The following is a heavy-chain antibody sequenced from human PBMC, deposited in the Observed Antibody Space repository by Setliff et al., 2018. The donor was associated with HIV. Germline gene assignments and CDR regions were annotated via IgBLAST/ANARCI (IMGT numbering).Heavy chain of an antibody. CDR3: ARWRWQQSEFDY. V-gene: IGHV3-23*01. Sequence: LRLSCAASGFTFNYHAMTWVRQAPGKGLEWVSGISGSGDSTFYAHSVKGRFTISRDNSRDTLYLEMNNLRAEDTALYYCARWRWQQSEFDYWGQGALVTVSS. D-gene: IGHD3-3*01. J-gene: IGHJ4*02. CDR1: GFTFNYHA. CDR2: ISGSGDST.